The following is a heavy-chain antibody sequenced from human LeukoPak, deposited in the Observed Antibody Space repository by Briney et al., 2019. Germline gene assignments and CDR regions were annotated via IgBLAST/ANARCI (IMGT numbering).Heavy chain of an antibody. CDR2: ITSGSTYI. V-gene: IGHV3-21*01. Sequence: GGSLRLSCAASGFTFSDYRMNWVRQAPGKGLEWVSSITSGSTYIYYTDSVNGRFSISRDNAKNSLFLQMTNLRAEDTAVYFCARSQDSSYVYFDDWGQGALVTVSS. D-gene: IGHD6-19*01. CDR3: ARSQDSSYVYFDD. CDR1: GFTFSDYR. J-gene: IGHJ4*02.